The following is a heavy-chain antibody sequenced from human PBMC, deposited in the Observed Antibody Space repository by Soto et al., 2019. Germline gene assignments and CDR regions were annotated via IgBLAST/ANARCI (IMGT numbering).Heavy chain of an antibody. CDR3: ARDYEYHILECAARDI. J-gene: IGHJ3*02. V-gene: IGHV1-69*01. CDR2: IFPMYGTP. CDR1: GGAFSRYA. D-gene: IGHD2-15*01. Sequence: QVLLVQSGAEVKKPGSSVKVSCKASGGAFSRYAISWVRQAPGQGLEWVGGIFPMYGTPVYAQKLQGRVTLTADEATTTVYMVLSGLRYDYTAFYYCARDYEYHILECAARDIWGQATIVPVSS.